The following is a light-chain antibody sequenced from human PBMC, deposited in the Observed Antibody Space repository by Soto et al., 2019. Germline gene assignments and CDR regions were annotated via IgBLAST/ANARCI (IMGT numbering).Light chain of an antibody. J-gene: IGLJ1*01. CDR3: AAWDESLNGYV. CDR1: SSNIGSNA. V-gene: IGLV1-44*01. CDR2: SNN. Sequence: QSVLTQPPSASGTPGQRVTISCSGSSSNIGSNAVNWFQQLPGTAPQLLIYSNNQRPSGVPDRFSGSKSGTSASLAISALQSEDEADYYCAAWDESLNGYVFGTGTKVTV.